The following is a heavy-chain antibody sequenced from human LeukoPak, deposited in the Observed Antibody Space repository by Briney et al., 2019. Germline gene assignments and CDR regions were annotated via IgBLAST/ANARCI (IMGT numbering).Heavy chain of an antibody. D-gene: IGHD3-3*01. J-gene: IGHJ4*02. CDR2: ISSSSSTI. CDR1: EFTFSSYS. Sequence: PGGSLRLSCAASEFTFSSYSMNWVRQAPGKGLEWVSYISSSSSTIYYADSVKGRFTISRDNAKNSLYLQMNSLRAEDTAVYYCAREWPTLFGVDYYFDYWGQGTLVTVSS. V-gene: IGHV3-48*01. CDR3: AREWPTLFGVDYYFDY.